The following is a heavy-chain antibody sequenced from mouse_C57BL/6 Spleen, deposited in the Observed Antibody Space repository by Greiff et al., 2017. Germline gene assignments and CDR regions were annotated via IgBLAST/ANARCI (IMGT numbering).Heavy chain of an antibody. D-gene: IGHD1-1*01. J-gene: IGHJ2*01. CDR3: ARGGSYGSPFFDY. CDR1: GYSFTGYY. CDR2: INPSTGGT. V-gene: IGHV1-42*01. Sequence: EVTLVESGPELVKPGASVKISCKASGYSFTGYYMNWVKQSPEKSLEWIGEINPSTGGTTYNQTFKAKATLTVDTSSSTAYMQLKSLTSEDSAVYYCARGGSYGSPFFDYWGQGTTLTVSS.